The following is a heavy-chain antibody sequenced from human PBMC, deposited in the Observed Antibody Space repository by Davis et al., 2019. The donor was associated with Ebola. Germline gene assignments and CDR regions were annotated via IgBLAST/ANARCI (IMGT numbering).Heavy chain of an antibody. CDR1: GGTFSSYT. D-gene: IGHD2-2*01. V-gene: IGHV1-69*04. CDR2: IIPILGIA. Sequence: SVKVSCKASGGTFSSYTISWVRQAPGQGLEWMGRIIPILGIANYAQKFQGRVTITADESTSTAYMELSSLRSEDTAVYYCAREVVLVPAAMLDYYYGMDVWGQGTTVTVSS. CDR3: AREVVLVPAAMLDYYYGMDV. J-gene: IGHJ6*02.